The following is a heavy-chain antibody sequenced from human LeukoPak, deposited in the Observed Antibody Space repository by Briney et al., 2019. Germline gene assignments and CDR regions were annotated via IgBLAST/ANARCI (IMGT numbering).Heavy chain of an antibody. J-gene: IGHJ3*02. CDR1: SGSISTSNYY. D-gene: IGHD3-22*01. V-gene: IGHV4-61*05. CDR3: ARAPGYYYDSSGYYVWFAFDI. CDR2: IFYSGST. Sequence: TSETLSLTCTVSSGSISTSNYYWGWVRQPPGKALEWIGNIFYSGSTNYNPSLKSRVTISVDTSKNQFSLKLSSVTAADTAVYYCARAPGYYYDSSGYYVWFAFDIWGQGTMVTVSS.